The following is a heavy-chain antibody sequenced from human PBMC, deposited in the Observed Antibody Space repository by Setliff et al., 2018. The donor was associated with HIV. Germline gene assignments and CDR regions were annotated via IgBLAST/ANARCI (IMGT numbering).Heavy chain of an antibody. J-gene: IGHJ5*02. V-gene: IGHV4-39*01. CDR2: IHHTGGT. Sequence: PSETLSLTCRVSGGSIRSDNYYWAWIRQPPGKRLEWIASIHHTGGTYYNPSLKSRVTISVDTSKDQFSLKLWSLTATDTAIYHCARSMRYFYDTSGFSWFDPWGQGTLVTVSS. CDR1: GGSIRSDNYY. D-gene: IGHD3-22*01. CDR3: ARSMRYFYDTSGFSWFDP.